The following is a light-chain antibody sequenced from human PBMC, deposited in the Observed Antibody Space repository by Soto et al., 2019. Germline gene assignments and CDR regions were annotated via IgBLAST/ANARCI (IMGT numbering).Light chain of an antibody. CDR3: QQYYSSFHT. CDR2: WAS. Sequence: DIVMAQSPASLAVSLGERATVNCRSSQSLLSTSDNKNYLAWYQHKPGQPPKALIYWASTRESGVPERFSGSGSVTEFSLTINSLQAEDVAVYYCQQYYSSFHTFGQGTKLEIK. CDR1: QSLLSTSDNKNY. J-gene: IGKJ2*01. V-gene: IGKV4-1*01.